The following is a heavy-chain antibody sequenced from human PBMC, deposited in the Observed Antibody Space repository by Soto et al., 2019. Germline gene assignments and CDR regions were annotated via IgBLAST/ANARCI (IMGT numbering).Heavy chain of an antibody. V-gene: IGHV1-18*01. Sequence: ASVKVSCKASGYTFTSYGISWVRQAPGQGLEWMGWISAYNGNTNYAQKLQGRVTMTTDTSTSTAYMELRSLRSDDTAVYYCARGGGVVVPAAIDYYYGMDVWGQGTTVTVSS. CDR2: ISAYNGNT. J-gene: IGHJ6*02. D-gene: IGHD2-2*02. CDR1: GYTFTSYG. CDR3: ARGGGVVVPAAIDYYYGMDV.